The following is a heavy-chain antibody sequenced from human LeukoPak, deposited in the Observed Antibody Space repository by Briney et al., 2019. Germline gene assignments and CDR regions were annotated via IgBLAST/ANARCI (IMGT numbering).Heavy chain of an antibody. CDR3: AKHSSSWYWIYDY. V-gene: IGHV3-23*01. CDR2: ISGSGANT. Sequence: HSGGSLRLSCAVSGFTFSSYSMSWVRQAPGKGLEWVSAISGSGANTYYADSVTGRFTISRDNSKNTLYLQMSSLRAEDTAIYHCAKHSSSWYWIYDYWGQGTLVTVSS. CDR1: GFTFSSYS. D-gene: IGHD6-13*01. J-gene: IGHJ4*02.